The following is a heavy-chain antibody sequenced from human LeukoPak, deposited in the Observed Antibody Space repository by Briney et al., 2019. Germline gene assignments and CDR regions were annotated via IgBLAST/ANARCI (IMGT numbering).Heavy chain of an antibody. D-gene: IGHD2-8*01. CDR3: ARDLGYCTNGVCGGWFDP. CDR1: GFTFSTYS. CDR2: INHSGST. J-gene: IGHJ5*02. V-gene: IGHV4-34*01. Sequence: GSQRLSCAASGFTFSTYSMTWVRQPPGKGLEWIGEINHSGSTNYNPSLKSRVTISVDTSKNQFSLKLSSVTAADTAVYYCARDLGYCTNGVCGGWFDPWGQGTLVTVSS.